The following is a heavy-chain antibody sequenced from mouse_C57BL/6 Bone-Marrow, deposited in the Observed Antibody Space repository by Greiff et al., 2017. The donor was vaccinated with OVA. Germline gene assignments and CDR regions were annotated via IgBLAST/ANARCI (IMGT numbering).Heavy chain of an antibody. CDR1: GYTFTDYY. Sequence: VQLQQSGPELVKPGASVKISCKASGYTFTDYYINWVKQRPGQGLEWIGWIFPGSGSTYYNEKFKGKATLTVDKSSSTAYMLLSSLTSEDSAVYFCARCGYYGSSPWYFDVWGTGTTVTVSP. V-gene: IGHV1-75*01. J-gene: IGHJ1*03. CDR2: IFPGSGST. CDR3: ARCGYYGSSPWYFDV. D-gene: IGHD1-1*01.